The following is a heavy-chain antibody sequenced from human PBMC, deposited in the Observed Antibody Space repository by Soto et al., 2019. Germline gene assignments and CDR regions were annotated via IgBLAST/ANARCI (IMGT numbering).Heavy chain of an antibody. CDR3: ARRWTTGEIDY. CDR1: GYIFNSFG. Sequence: QVQLVQSGGEVKKPGASVKVSCKASGYIFNSFGISWVRQAPGQGLEWMGWISAYTGNTKYAQNCQGRVTITTDTSTSTAYMELRSLRSDDTAVYYCARRWTTGEIDYWGQGTLVTVSS. D-gene: IGHD4-17*01. CDR2: ISAYTGNT. J-gene: IGHJ4*02. V-gene: IGHV1-18*01.